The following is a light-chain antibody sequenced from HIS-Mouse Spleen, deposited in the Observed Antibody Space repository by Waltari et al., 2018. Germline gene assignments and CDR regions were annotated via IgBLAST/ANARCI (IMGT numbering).Light chain of an antibody. CDR3: SSYTSSSTYVV. CDR1: SSDVGCYNY. V-gene: IGLV2-14*01. J-gene: IGLJ2*01. CDR2: DVS. Sequence: QSALTQPASVSGSPGQPITSPCTGTSSDVGCYNYVSWYQQHPGKAPKLMIYDVSNRPSGVSNRFSGSKSGNTASLTISGLQAEDEADYYCSSYTSSSTYVVFGGGTKLTVL.